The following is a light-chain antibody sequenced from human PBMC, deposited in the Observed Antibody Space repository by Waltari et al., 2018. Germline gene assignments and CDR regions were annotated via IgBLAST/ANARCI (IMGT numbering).Light chain of an antibody. J-gene: IGLJ1*01. Sequence: SSVLTQPPSVSVAPGETASIIRGGNIGSKSVHWYQQKPGQAPILVISHNSDRPSGIPGRFSGSKSGNTGTLTIHRVEAGDEADYYCHVGETSSGRYVFGTGTKVTVL. CDR2: HNS. CDR3: HVGETSSGRYV. CDR1: NIGSKS. V-gene: IGLV3-21*01.